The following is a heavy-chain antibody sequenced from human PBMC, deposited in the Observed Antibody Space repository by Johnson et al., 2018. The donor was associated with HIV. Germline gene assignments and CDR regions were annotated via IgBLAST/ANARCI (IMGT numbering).Heavy chain of an antibody. CDR1: GFTLSSYA. CDR3: ARPGTATTIGAFDI. V-gene: IGHV3-30*04. Sequence: QVQLVESGGGVVQPGRSLRLACAASGFTLSSYAMHWVRQAPGKGLEWVAVISYDGSIKYYTDSVKGRFTISRDNSKNTLFLQMNSLRVEDTAVYYCARPGTATTIGAFDIWGQGTMVTVSS. J-gene: IGHJ3*02. CDR2: ISYDGSIK. D-gene: IGHD1-7*01.